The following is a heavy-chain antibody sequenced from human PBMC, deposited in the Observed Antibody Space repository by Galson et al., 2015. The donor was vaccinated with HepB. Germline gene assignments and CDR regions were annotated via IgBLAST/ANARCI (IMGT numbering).Heavy chain of an antibody. CDR3: GRDPEDPRAFDL. CDR2: MKGDGSGI. CDR1: AFTFSRYW. D-gene: IGHD2-15*01. Sequence: SLRLSCAGSAFTFSRYWMHWVRQGPGKGLVWLAQMKGDGSGIKYADSVRGRFTISRDNTKNTVYLQMNSLRTEDGGVYYCGRDPEDPRAFDLWGQGTMVTVSS. V-gene: IGHV3-74*03. J-gene: IGHJ3*01.